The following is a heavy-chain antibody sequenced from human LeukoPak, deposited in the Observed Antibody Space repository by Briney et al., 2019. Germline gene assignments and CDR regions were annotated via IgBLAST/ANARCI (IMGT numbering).Heavy chain of an antibody. CDR1: GFTFSSYA. CDR3: AREKSLDYGDEKYLDY. V-gene: IGHV3-7*01. Sequence: SGGSLRLSCAASGFTFSSYAMHWVRQAPGQGLEWVANIKEDGSEKKYVDSVKGRCTISRDNANNSVYLQMNSLRAEDTAVYYCAREKSLDYGDEKYLDYWGQGTLVTVSS. D-gene: IGHD4-17*01. CDR2: IKEDGSEK. J-gene: IGHJ4*02.